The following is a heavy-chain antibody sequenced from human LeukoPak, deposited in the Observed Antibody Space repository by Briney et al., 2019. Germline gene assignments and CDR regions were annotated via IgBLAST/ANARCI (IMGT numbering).Heavy chain of an antibody. CDR1: GGTFSSYA. V-gene: IGHV1-18*01. Sequence: ASVKVSCKASGGTFSSYAISWVRQAPGQGLEWMGWISAYNGNTNYAQKLQGRVTMTTDTSTSTAYMELRSLRSDDTAVYYCARDPAVAGSYGMDVWGQGTTVTVSS. J-gene: IGHJ6*02. CDR2: ISAYNGNT. D-gene: IGHD6-19*01. CDR3: ARDPAVAGSYGMDV.